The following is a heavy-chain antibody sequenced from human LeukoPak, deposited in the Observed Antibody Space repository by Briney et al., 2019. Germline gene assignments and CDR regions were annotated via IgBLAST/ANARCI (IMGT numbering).Heavy chain of an antibody. CDR3: ARVGAAARRYYYYYMDV. D-gene: IGHD6-6*01. Sequence: SVKVSCKASGGTFSSYAISWVRQAPGQGLEWTGGIIPIFGTANYAQKFQGRVTITVDESTSTAYMELSSLRSEDTAVYYCARVGAAARRYYYYYMDVWGKGTTVTVSS. V-gene: IGHV1-69*13. CDR1: GGTFSSYA. CDR2: IIPIFGTA. J-gene: IGHJ6*03.